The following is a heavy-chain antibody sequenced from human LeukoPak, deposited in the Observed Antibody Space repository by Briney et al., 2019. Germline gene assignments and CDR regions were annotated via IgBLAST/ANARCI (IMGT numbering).Heavy chain of an antibody. CDR1: GFTFSNAY. V-gene: IGHV3-15*04. CDR3: TTDEDWNYARKDV. D-gene: IGHD1-7*01. Sequence: GGSLRLSCAASGFTFSNAYMNWVRQVPGKGLEWVGQIVSKIDGGTTDYAAPVKGRFTISRDDSESMLYLQMNSLKIEDTAVYYCTTDEDWNYARKDVWGQGATVIVSS. CDR2: IVSKIDGGTT. J-gene: IGHJ6*02.